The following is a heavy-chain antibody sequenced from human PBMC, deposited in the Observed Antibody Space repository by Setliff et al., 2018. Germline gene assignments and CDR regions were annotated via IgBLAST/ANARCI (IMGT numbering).Heavy chain of an antibody. V-gene: IGHV3-20*01. CDR3: VRDRHSAGYYGDAFDL. Sequence: PGVSLRLSCAASEFTFDDYGMSWVRQAPGKGLEWVSGINSNGGSTGYADSVKGRFTISRDNAKNSLYLQMDSLRAEDTALYHCVRDRHSAGYYGDAFDLWGQGTMVTVSS. CDR1: EFTFDDYG. D-gene: IGHD3-9*01. CDR2: INSNGGST. J-gene: IGHJ3*01.